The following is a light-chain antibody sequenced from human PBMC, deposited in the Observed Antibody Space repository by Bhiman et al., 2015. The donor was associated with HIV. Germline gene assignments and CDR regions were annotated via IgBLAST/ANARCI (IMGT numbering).Light chain of an antibody. V-gene: IGLV3-1*01. Sequence: SYELTQPPSVSVSPGQTASITCSGDKLGHKYACWYQQKPGQSPILVIYQDNKRPSGIPERFSGSNSGNTATLTISGTQAMDEADYYCQAWDSSTANFVFGTGTKVTVL. CDR2: QDN. CDR3: QAWDSSTANFV. CDR1: KLGHKY. J-gene: IGLJ1*01.